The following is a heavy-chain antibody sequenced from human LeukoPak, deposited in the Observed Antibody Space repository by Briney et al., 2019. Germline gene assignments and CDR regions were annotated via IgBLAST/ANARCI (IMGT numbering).Heavy chain of an antibody. CDR1: GYTFTSYD. CDR2: MNPNSGNT. CDR3: ARTVSSSWYRSNYYYGMDV. J-gene: IGHJ6*02. D-gene: IGHD6-13*01. Sequence: AASVKVSCKASGYTFTSYDINWVRQATGQGLEWMGWMNPNSGNTGYAQKFQGRVTMTRNTSISTAYMELSSLRSEDTAVYYCARTVSSSWYRSNYYYGMDVWGQGTTVTVSS. V-gene: IGHV1-8*01.